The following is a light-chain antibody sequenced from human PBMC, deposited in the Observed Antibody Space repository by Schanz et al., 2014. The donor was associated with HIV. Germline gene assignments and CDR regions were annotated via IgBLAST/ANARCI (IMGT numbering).Light chain of an antibody. CDR1: SSDIGAYNY. CDR3: CSYAGSYTFVL. CDR2: DVS. J-gene: IGLJ2*01. Sequence: QSALTQPRSVPGSPGQSVTISCTGTSSDIGAYNYISWYQQHPGKAPKLMIYDVSKRPSGVPDRFSGSKSGNTASLTISGLQTEDEADYYCCSYAGSYTFVLFGGGTQLTVL. V-gene: IGLV2-11*02.